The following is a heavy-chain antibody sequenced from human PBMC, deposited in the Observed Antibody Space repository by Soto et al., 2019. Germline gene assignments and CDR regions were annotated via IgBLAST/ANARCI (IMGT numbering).Heavy chain of an antibody. CDR1: GYTFTSYG. D-gene: IGHD6-13*01. J-gene: IGHJ4*02. V-gene: IGHV1-18*01. CDR2: ISAYNGNK. Sequence: ASVKVSCKASGYTFTSYGISWVRQTPGQGLEWMGWISAYNGNKNYAQKLQGRVTMTTDTSTSTAYMELRSLRSDDTAVYYCARANTLVIAAAAVDYWGQGTLVTVSS. CDR3: ARANTLVIAAAAVDY.